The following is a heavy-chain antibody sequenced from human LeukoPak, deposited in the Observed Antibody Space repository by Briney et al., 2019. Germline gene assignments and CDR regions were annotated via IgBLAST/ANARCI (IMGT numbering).Heavy chain of an antibody. V-gene: IGHV3-23*01. CDR1: GFTFSTYA. J-gene: IGHJ6*03. CDR2: ISGSAIST. Sequence: GGSLRLSCAASGFTFSTYAMTGVGQAQGKGLERVSGISGSAISTNYVDSVKGRFTISRDNSKNTLYLQMNSLRAEDTAVYYCAKNRGAGSHYYYHMNVWGKGTTVTVSS. CDR3: AKNRGAGSHYYYHMNV. D-gene: IGHD1-26*01.